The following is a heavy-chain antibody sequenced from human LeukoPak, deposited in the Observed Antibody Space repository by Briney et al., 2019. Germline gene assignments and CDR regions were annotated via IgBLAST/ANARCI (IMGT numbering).Heavy chain of an antibody. V-gene: IGHV4-38-2*01. CDR3: ARRTGSGSYYVDF. CDR2: IYHSGST. Sequence: PSENLSLTCAVSGYSISSGYYWGWVRQPPAKGLEWIGSIYHSGSTYYNPSLKSRVTISVDTSKNQFSLKVTSVTAADTAVYYCARRTGSGSYYVDFWGQRTVVTVSS. CDR1: GYSISSGYY. D-gene: IGHD3-10*01. J-gene: IGHJ4*02.